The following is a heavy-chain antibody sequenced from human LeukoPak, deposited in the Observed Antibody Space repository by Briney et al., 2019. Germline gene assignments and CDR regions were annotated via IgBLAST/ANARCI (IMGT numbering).Heavy chain of an antibody. CDR3: AREDSSGSYYFDY. CDR2: IYSGGST. J-gene: IGHJ4*02. Sequence: GGSLRLSCAASGFTVSSNYMSWVPQAPGKGLEWVSVIYSGGSTYYADSVKGRFTISRDNSKNTLYLQMNSLRAEDTAVYYCAREDSSGSYYFDYWGQGTLVTVSS. V-gene: IGHV3-66*01. CDR1: GFTVSSNY. D-gene: IGHD6-19*01.